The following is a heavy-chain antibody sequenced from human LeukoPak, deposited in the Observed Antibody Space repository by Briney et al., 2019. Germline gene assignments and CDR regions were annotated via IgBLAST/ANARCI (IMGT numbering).Heavy chain of an antibody. CDR1: GFTFSSYA. J-gene: IGHJ4*02. D-gene: IGHD6-19*01. Sequence: PGRSLRLSCAASGFTFSSYAMHWVRQAPGKGLEWVAVISYDGSNKYYADSVKGRFTISRDNSKKTLYLQMNSLRAEDTAVYYRARISLESSGWYSLDYWGQGTLVTVSS. V-gene: IGHV3-30-3*01. CDR3: ARISLESSGWYSLDY. CDR2: ISYDGSNK.